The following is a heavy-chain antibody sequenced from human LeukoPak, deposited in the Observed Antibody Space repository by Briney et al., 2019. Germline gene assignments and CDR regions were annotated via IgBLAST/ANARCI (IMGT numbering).Heavy chain of an antibody. V-gene: IGHV4-59*12. CDR3: ARVAVTFDAFDI. Sequence: SETLSLTCTVSGGSISSYYWSWIRQPPGKGLEWIGYIYHSGSTYYNPSLKSRVTISVDRSKNQFSLKLSSVTAADTAVYYCARVAVTFDAFDIWGQGTMVTVSS. J-gene: IGHJ3*02. CDR1: GGSISSYY. CDR2: IYHSGST. D-gene: IGHD5-18*01.